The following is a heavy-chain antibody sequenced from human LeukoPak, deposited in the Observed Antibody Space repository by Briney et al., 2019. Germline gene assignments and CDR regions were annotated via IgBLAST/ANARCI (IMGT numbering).Heavy chain of an antibody. D-gene: IGHD5-18*01. CDR2: IYYSGST. V-gene: IGHV4-59*01. CDR3: ARGGYSYGYDY. CDR1: GGSISSYY. Sequence: SETLSLTCTVSGGSISSYYWSWIRQPPGKGLEWIGYIYYSGSTNYNPSLKSRVTISVDTSKNQFSLKLSSVAAADTAVYYCARGGYSYGYDYWGQGTLVTVSS. J-gene: IGHJ4*02.